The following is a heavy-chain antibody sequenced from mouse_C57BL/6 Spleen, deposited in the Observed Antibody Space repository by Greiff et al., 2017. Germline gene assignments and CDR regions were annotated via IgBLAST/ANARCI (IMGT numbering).Heavy chain of an antibody. CDR2: INPGSGGT. J-gene: IGHJ2*01. Sequence: QVQLQQQSGAELVRPGTSVKVSCKASGYAFTNYLIEWVKQRPGQGLEWIGVINPGSGGTNYNEKFKGKATLTADKSSSTAYMQLSSLTSEDSAVYFCARDFDYWGQGTTLTVSS. V-gene: IGHV1-54*01. CDR3: ARDFDY. CDR1: GYAFTNYL.